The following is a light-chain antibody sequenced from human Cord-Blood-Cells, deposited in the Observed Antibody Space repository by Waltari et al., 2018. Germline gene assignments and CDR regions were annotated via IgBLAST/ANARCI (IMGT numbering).Light chain of an antibody. CDR3: AAWDDSLSGRV. Sequence: QSVLTQPPSASGTPGQRVTISCSGRSSHIGSNYVYWYQQLPGTAPKLHIYRNNQRPSGVPDRFSGSKSGTSASLAISGLRSEDEADYYCAAWDDSLSGRVFGGGTKLTVL. J-gene: IGLJ3*02. V-gene: IGLV1-47*01. CDR2: RNN. CDR1: SSHIGSNY.